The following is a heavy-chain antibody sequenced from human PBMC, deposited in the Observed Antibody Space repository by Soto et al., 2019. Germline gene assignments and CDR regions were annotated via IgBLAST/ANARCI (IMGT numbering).Heavy chain of an antibody. V-gene: IGHV1-18*01. CDR3: ARDSPPVDY. CDR2: ISAYNGNT. Sequence: QVQLVQSGAEVKKPGASVKVSCKASGYTFTSYGISWVRQAPGQGLEWMGWISAYNGNTKFAQKLQGRFTMTTDTSTSTAYMERTSLRSDATAVYCFARDSPPVDYWGQGTLVTVSS. J-gene: IGHJ4*02. CDR1: GYTFTSYG.